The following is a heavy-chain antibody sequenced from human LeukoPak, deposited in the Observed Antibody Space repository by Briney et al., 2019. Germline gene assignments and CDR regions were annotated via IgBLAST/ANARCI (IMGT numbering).Heavy chain of an antibody. J-gene: IGHJ6*02. D-gene: IGHD6-13*01. V-gene: IGHV3-66*01. CDR3: ARAGYSSSWYTYYGMGV. CDR1: GFTVSSNY. Sequence: PGGSLRLSCAASGFTVSSNYMNWVRQAPGKGLEWVSVIYSGGTTYYADSVKGRFTISRDNSKNTLYLQMNSLRAEDTAVYYCARAGYSSSWYTYYGMGVWGQGTTVTVSS. CDR2: IYSGGTT.